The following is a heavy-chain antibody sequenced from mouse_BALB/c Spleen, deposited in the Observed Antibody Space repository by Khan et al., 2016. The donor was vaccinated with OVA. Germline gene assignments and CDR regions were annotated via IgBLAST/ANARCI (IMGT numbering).Heavy chain of an antibody. V-gene: IGHV1-77*01. D-gene: IGHD1-2*01. J-gene: IGHJ3*01. CDR2: ISPGSGDT. CDR1: GYTFTDYY. Sequence: QVQLQQSGAELARPGASVKLSCKASGYTFTDYYINWVKQRTGQGLEWIGEISPGSGDTYYNERFKGKATLTADKSSSTAYMQHSSLTSEASAVYFCARRNYFGYTFAYWGQGTLVTVSA. CDR3: ARRNYFGYTFAY.